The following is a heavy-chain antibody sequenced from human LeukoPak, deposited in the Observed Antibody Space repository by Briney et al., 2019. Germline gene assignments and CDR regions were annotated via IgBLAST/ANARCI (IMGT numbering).Heavy chain of an antibody. V-gene: IGHV3-74*01. CDR3: ARDPLIAAAGGYGMDV. D-gene: IGHD6-13*01. CDR1: GFTVSSYW. CDR2: INSDGSST. J-gene: IGHJ6*02. Sequence: GGSLRLSCAASGFTVSSYWMHWVRQAPGKGLVWVSRINSDGSSTSYADSVKGRFTISRDNAKNTLYLQMNSLRAEDTAVYYCARDPLIAAAGGYGMDVWGQGTTVTVSS.